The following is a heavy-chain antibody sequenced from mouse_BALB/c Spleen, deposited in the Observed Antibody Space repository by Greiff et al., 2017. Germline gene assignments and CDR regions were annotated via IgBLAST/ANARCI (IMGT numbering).Heavy chain of an antibody. V-gene: IGHV2-9*02. CDR1: GFSLTSYG. Sequence: VKVVESGPGLVAPSQSLSITCTVSGFSLTSYGVHWVRQPPGKGLEWLGVIWAGGSTNYNSALMSRLSISKDNSKSQVFLKMNSLQTDDTAMYYCARDRPTAMDYWGQGTSVTVSS. J-gene: IGHJ4*01. CDR3: ARDRPTAMDY. CDR2: IWAGGST.